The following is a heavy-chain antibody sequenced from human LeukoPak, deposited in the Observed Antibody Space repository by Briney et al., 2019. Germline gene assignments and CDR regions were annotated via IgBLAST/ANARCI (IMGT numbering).Heavy chain of an antibody. CDR1: AGSISSGGYY. Sequence: SETLSLTSTVSAGSISSGGYYWSWIRQHPGKGLEWIVYIYYSGSTYYNPSLKSRVTISVDTSKNQFSLKLSSVTAADTAVYYCARVPSYSSSRYYYYGMDVWGQGTTVTVSS. D-gene: IGHD2-21*01. CDR2: IYYSGST. J-gene: IGHJ6*02. V-gene: IGHV4-31*03. CDR3: ARVPSYSSSRYYYYGMDV.